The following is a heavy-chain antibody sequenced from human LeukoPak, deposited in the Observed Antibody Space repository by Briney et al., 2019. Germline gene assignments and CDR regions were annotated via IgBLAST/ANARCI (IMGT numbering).Heavy chain of an antibody. Sequence: GESLKISCKGSGYSFTSYWIVWVRQMPGKGLEWMGIIYLGDSDTRYSPSFQGQVTISADKSISTAYLQWSSLKASDTAMYYCARTSGGSGSNYNGDFDYWGQGTLVTVSS. V-gene: IGHV5-51*01. D-gene: IGHD3-10*01. CDR3: ARTSGGSGSNYNGDFDY. CDR1: GYSFTSYW. J-gene: IGHJ4*02. CDR2: IYLGDSDT.